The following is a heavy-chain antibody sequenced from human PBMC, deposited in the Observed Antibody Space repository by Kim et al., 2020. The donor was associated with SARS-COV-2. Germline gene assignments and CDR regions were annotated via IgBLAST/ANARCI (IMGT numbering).Heavy chain of an antibody. D-gene: IGHD3-10*01. CDR2: IDPSTSET. Sequence: GESLKISCQTSGYRFTNYWITWVRQMPGKGLEWMGWIDPSTSETNYGPPFQGHVTMSADKSAATAFLQWDRLKASDTATYYCARLGVDVRDGGEFYYYYGMDVWGQGTTVTVSS. CDR3: ARLGVDVRDGGEFYYYYGMDV. CDR1: GYRFTNYW. J-gene: IGHJ6*02. V-gene: IGHV5-10-1*01.